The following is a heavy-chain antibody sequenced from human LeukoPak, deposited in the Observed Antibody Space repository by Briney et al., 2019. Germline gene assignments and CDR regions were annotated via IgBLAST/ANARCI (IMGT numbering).Heavy chain of an antibody. V-gene: IGHV3-30*01. CDR2: ISYDGSNK. CDR3: ARGPGGAYVTYYFDS. Sequence: PGRSLRLSCAASGFTFSSYAMHWVRQAPGKGLEWVAVISYDGSNKYYADSVKGRFTIFRDNSKNTLYLQMNSLRAEDTAVYYCARGPGGAYVTYYFDSWGLGTLVTVSS. D-gene: IGHD3-16*01. J-gene: IGHJ4*02. CDR1: GFTFSSYA.